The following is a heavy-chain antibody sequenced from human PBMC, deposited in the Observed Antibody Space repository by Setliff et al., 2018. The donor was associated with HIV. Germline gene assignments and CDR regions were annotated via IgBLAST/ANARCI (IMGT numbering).Heavy chain of an antibody. V-gene: IGHV4-39*07. Sequence: PSETLSLTCTVSGGSISSSSYYWGWIRQPPGKGLGWIGSIYYSGSTYYNPSLKSRVTISVDTSKNQFSLKLSSVTAADTAVYYCARDLMAPDRYFDYWGQGTLVTVSS. CDR3: ARDLMAPDRYFDY. CDR1: GGSISSSSYY. D-gene: IGHD2-8*01. CDR2: IYYSGST. J-gene: IGHJ4*02.